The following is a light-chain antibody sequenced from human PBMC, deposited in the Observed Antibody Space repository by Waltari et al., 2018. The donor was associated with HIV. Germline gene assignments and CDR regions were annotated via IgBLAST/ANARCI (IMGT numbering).Light chain of an antibody. V-gene: IGKV4-1*01. CDR1: QSVFSTPTNNNF. J-gene: IGKJ4*01. CDR2: WAS. CDR3: QQYGNSPPLT. Sequence: DIVMTQSPDSLAVSRGERATINCKSSQSVFSTPTNNNFLAWYQQKPGQPPKLLIYWASSREYGVPDRFSGSGSGTDFTLTINRLEPEDFAVYYCQQYGNSPPLTFGGGTKVEIK.